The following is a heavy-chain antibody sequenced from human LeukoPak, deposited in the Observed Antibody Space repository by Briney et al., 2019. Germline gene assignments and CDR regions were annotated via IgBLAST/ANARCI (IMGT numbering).Heavy chain of an antibody. D-gene: IGHD3-22*01. V-gene: IGHV4-34*01. CDR3: ARYKVVPQSDWFDP. CDR2: INHSGST. Sequence: SETLSLTCAVYGGSFSGYYWSWIRQPPGKGLEWIGEINHSGSTNYNPSLKSRVTISVDTSKNQFSLKLSSVTAADTAVYYCARYKVVPQSDWFDPWGQGTLVTVSS. J-gene: IGHJ5*02. CDR1: GGSFSGYY.